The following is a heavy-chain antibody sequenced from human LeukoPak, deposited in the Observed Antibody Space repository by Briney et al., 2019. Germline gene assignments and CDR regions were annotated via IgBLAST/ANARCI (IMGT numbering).Heavy chain of an antibody. V-gene: IGHV1-18*01. Sequence: EASVTVSCKASGTTLSNYGITWVRQAPGHGLEWMGWISAYNGHTNYAQKFQGRATMTTDTSTSTAYMELRSLRSDDTALYYCARDCSGGTCYLDYWGQGTLVTVSS. J-gene: IGHJ4*02. D-gene: IGHD2-15*01. CDR1: GTTLSNYG. CDR2: ISAYNGHT. CDR3: ARDCSGGTCYLDY.